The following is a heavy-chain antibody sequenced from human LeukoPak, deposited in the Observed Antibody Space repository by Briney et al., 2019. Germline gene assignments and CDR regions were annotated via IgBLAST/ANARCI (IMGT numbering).Heavy chain of an antibody. J-gene: IGHJ4*02. D-gene: IGHD6-19*01. CDR3: ARDGLDGGWYCDY. CDR1: GGSISSSSYY. CDR2: IYYSGST. V-gene: IGHV4-39*07. Sequence: PSETLSLTCTVSGGSISSSSYYWGWIRQPPGKGLEWIGSIYYSGSTYYNPSLKSRVTISADTSKNQFSLKLSSVTAADTAVYYCARDGLDGGWYCDYCGQGTLVTVSS.